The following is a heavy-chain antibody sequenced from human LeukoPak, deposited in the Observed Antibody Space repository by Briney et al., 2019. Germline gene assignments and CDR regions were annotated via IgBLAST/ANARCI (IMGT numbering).Heavy chain of an antibody. J-gene: IGHJ6*02. CDR2: IDYRGST. CDR3: ARDFGYYDSSDRYYYGMDV. CDR1: GGSISSYY. V-gene: IGHV4-59*01. D-gene: IGHD3-22*01. Sequence: SETLSLTCTASGGSISSYYRSWIRQPPGKGLEWTGSIDYRGSTNYNPSLKSRVTISVDTSKNQFSLKLRSVTAADTAVYYCARDFGYYDSSDRYYYGMDVWGQGTTVTVSS.